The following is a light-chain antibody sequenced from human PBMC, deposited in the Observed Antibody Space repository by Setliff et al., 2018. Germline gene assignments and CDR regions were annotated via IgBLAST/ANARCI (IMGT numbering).Light chain of an antibody. CDR1: SSDVGGYNY. V-gene: IGLV2-14*03. J-gene: IGLJ2*01. CDR3: SSYTSSITLV. CDR2: DVS. Sequence: QSALTQPASVSGSPGQSFTISCTGTSSDVGGYNYVSWYQQHPGKAPKLMLYDVSNRPSGVSNRFSGSKSGNTASLTISGLQAEDEADYYCSSYTSSITLVFGGGTKVTVL.